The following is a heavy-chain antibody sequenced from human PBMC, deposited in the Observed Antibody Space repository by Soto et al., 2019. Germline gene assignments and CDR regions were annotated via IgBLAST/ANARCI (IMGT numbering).Heavy chain of an antibody. V-gene: IGHV3-33*01. CDR1: GFTFSSYG. CDR2: IWYDGSNK. D-gene: IGHD6-19*01. CDR3: ARGAGGCGYSSGWTDS. Sequence: QVQLVESGGGVVQPGRSLRLSCAASGFTFSSYGMHWVRQAPGKGLEWVAVIWYDGSNKYYADSVKGRFTISRDNSKKXRNLQMNSLRAEDTAVYYGARGAGGCGYSSGWTDSWGQGTLVTVSS. J-gene: IGHJ4*02.